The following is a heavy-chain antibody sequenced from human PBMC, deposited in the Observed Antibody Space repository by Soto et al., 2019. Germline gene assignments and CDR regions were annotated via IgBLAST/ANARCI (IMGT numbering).Heavy chain of an antibody. J-gene: IGHJ4*02. CDR2: IYYSGST. Sequence: QVQLQESGPGLVKPSETLSHTCTVSGGSISSYYWSWIRQPPGKGLEWIGYIYYSGSTNYNPSLKSRVTISVDTSKNQFSLNLSSVTAADTAVYYCSRGAGRLEYWGQGTLVTVSA. V-gene: IGHV4-59*01. D-gene: IGHD1-1*01. CDR1: GGSISSYY. CDR3: SRGAGRLEY.